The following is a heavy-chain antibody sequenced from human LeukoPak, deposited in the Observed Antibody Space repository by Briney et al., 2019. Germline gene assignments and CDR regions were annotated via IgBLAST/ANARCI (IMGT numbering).Heavy chain of an antibody. J-gene: IGHJ4*02. CDR1: GFTVSSNY. D-gene: IGHD1-14*01. CDR2: IYSGGST. V-gene: IGHV3-53*01. Sequence: GGSLRLSCAASGFTVSSNYMSWVRQAPGKGLEWVSVIYSGGSTYYADSVKGRFTISRDNSKNTLYLQMNSLRAEDTAVYYCARAVSGYYFDYWGQGALVTVSS. CDR3: ARAVSGYYFDY.